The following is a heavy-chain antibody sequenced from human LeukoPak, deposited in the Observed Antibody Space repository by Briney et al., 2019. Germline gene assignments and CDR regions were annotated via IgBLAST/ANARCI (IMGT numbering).Heavy chain of an antibody. CDR3: AGGVIDAFDI. J-gene: IGHJ3*02. D-gene: IGHD3-10*01. V-gene: IGHV3-23*05. CDR1: GFTFSSFA. Sequence: GGSLRLSCAASGFTFSSFAMGWVRLAPGKGLQWISCIYGSNNNTYYTDSVKGRFTISRDNSKNTLYLQMNSLRAEDTAVYYCAGGVIDAFDIWGQGTMVTVSS. CDR2: IYGSNNNT.